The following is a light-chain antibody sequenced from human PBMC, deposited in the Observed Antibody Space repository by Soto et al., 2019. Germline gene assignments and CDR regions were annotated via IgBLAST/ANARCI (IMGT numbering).Light chain of an antibody. CDR3: SLYTSSTFYV. CDR1: SSDVGYYNR. J-gene: IGLJ1*01. V-gene: IGLV2-18*01. Sequence: QSVLTQAPSVSGCPGQSVTISCTGTSSDVGYYNRVSWYQQPPGTAPKLLIYEVSNRPSGVPDRFSGSKSGNTASLTISGLQAEDEADYYCSLYTSSTFYVFGTGTKVTVL. CDR2: EVS.